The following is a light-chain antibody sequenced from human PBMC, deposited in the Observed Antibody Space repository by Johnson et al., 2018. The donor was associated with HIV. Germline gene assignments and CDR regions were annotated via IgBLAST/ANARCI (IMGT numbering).Light chain of an antibody. CDR3: GTWDSALSSEV. J-gene: IGLJ1*01. CDR2: ENN. Sequence: QSILTQPPSVSAAPGQKVTISCSGSTSNIGKSYVSWYQQLPGTAPKLLIYENNKRPSGIPDRFSASKSGTSATLGITGLQTGDEADYYCGTWDSALSSEVFGTGTNVTVL. V-gene: IGLV1-51*02. CDR1: TSNIGKSY.